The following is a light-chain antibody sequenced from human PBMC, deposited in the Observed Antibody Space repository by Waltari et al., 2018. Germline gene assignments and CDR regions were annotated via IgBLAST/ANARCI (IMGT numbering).Light chain of an antibody. CDR3: SSYAGGSWV. Sequence: SALTQPPSASGSPGQSVTISCTGTSSDVGGYNYVSWYQQHPGKAPKLMIYEVTKRPSGVPVRFSGSKSGNTASLTVSWLQTEDEADYYCSSYAGGSWVFGGGTKLTVL. J-gene: IGLJ3*02. V-gene: IGLV2-8*01. CDR2: EVT. CDR1: SSDVGGYNY.